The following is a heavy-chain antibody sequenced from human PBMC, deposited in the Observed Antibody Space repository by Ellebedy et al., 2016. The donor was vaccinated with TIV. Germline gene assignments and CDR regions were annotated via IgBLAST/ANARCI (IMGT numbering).Heavy chain of an antibody. CDR2: IDTAGPSP. CDR1: GHTFTSYY. CDR3: ARDRTKPNLLLCFGDRLDV. D-gene: IGHD3-10*01. V-gene: IGHV1-46*01. J-gene: IGHJ6*02. Sequence: AASVKVSCKASGHTFTSYYMHWVRPPLGQGLEWMGAIDTAGPSPTYAEKFQGRVTMTRDTSTSTAYMELSSLRPEDTAVYYCARDRTKPNLLLCFGDRLDVWGQGTTITVSS.